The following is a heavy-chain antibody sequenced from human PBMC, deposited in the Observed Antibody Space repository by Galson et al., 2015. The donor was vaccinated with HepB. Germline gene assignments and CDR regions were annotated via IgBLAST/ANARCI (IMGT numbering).Heavy chain of an antibody. J-gene: IGHJ4*02. CDR1: GYSFTSYW. CDR2: IDPSDSYT. V-gene: IGHV5-10-1*01. CDR3: ARQVRRYDSSGYPKY. D-gene: IGHD3-22*01. Sequence: QSGAEVKKPGESLRISCKGSGYSFTSYWISWVRQMPGKGLEWMGRIDPSDSYTNYSPSFQGHVTISADKSISTAYLQWSSLKASDTAMYYCARQVRRYDSSGYPKYWGQGTLVTVYS.